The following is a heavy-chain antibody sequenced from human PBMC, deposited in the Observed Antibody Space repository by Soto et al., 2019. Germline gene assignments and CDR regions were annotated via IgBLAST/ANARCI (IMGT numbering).Heavy chain of an antibody. CDR2: IYTSGST. V-gene: IGHV4-4*07. CDR3: ARDRGSYSQNYYYYYGMDV. Sequence: SETLSLTCTVSGGSISSYYWIWIGRPAGKGLEWIGRIYTSGSTNYNPSLKSRVTMSVDASKNQFSLKLSSVTAADTAVYYCARDRGSYSQNYYYYYGMDVWGQGTTVTVSS. CDR1: GGSISSYY. D-gene: IGHD1-26*01. J-gene: IGHJ6*02.